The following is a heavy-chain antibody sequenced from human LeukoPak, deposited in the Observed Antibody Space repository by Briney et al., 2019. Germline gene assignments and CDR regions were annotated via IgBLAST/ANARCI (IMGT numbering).Heavy chain of an antibody. V-gene: IGHV1-46*01. CDR3: ARGDYGDYAGWFDP. D-gene: IGHD4-17*01. J-gene: IGHJ5*02. CDR1: GYTFTSYY. CDR2: INPTGDRT. Sequence: GASVKVSCKASGYTFTSYYMHWVRQAPGQGLEWMGLINPTGDRTGYAQKFQGRVTMTRDMSTSTAYMELSSLRSEDTAVYYCARGDYGDYAGWFDPWGQGTLVTVSS.